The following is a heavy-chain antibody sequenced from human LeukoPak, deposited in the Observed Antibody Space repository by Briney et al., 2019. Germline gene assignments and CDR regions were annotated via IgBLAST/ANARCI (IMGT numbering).Heavy chain of an antibody. D-gene: IGHD1-1*01. CDR2: IIPIFGTA. CDR3: LTRTRDYYYYGMDV. Sequence: SVKVSCKASGYTFTSYYMHWVRQAPGQGLEWMGGIIPIFGTANYAQKFQGRVTITADESTSTAYMELSSLRSEDTAVYYCLTRTRDYYYYGMDVWGQGTTVTVSS. CDR1: GYTFTSYY. V-gene: IGHV1-69*13. J-gene: IGHJ6*02.